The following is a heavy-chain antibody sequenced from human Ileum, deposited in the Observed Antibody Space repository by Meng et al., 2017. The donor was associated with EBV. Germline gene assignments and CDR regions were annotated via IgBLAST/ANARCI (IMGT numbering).Heavy chain of an antibody. D-gene: IGHD3-22*01. J-gene: IGHJ4*02. CDR2: IYYSGST. V-gene: IGHV4-28*01. CDR1: GYSISSTNW. CDR3: ARNVPGTSAYYD. Sequence: VQLQESAPGLGKPSDTLSLTCAVSGYSISSTNWWGWIRQPPGKGLEWIGYIYYSGSTSYNPSLKSRVTMSVDTSKNQFSLNLNSVTAVDTAVYYCARNVPGTSAYYDWGQGTLVTVSS.